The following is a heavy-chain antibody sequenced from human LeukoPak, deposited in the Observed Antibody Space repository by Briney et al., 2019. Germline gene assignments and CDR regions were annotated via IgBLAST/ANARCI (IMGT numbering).Heavy chain of an antibody. CDR3: ARDRPSRRPGMVADN. J-gene: IGHJ4*02. CDR2: ISSSSSYT. D-gene: IGHD5-18*01. CDR1: GFTFSSHS. V-gene: IGHV3-21*01. Sequence: GGSLRLSCAASGFTFSSHSMNWVRQAPGKGLEWVSSISSSSSYTFYADSVRGRFTISRDNAKNSLYLQMNGLRAEDTAVYYCARDRPSRRPGMVADNWGQGILVTVSS.